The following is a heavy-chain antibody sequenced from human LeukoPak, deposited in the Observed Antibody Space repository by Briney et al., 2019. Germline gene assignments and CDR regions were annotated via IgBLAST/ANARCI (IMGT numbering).Heavy chain of an antibody. CDR3: ARENDGYNDY. CDR1: GGSFSGYY. CDR2: INHSGST. Sequence: PSETLSLTCAVYGGSFSGYYWNWIRQPPGKGLEWIGEINHSGSTNYNPSLKSRVTISVDTSKNQFSLKLSSVTAADTAVYYCARENDGYNDYWGQGTLVTVSS. J-gene: IGHJ4*02. V-gene: IGHV4-34*01. D-gene: IGHD5-24*01.